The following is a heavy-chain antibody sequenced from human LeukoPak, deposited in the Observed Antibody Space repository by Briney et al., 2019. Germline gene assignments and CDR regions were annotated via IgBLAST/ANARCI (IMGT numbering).Heavy chain of an antibody. V-gene: IGHV3-30*07. CDR1: GFTFTTYA. Sequence: GGSLRLSCAASGFTFTTYAMLWVRQAPGKGPEWVARISYDGSDKYYADSVKGRFTISRDDPKNTVFLQMNSLRAEDTAVYYCARDLALYGMDVWGQGTTVTVSS. CDR2: ISYDGSDK. J-gene: IGHJ6*02. CDR3: ARDLALYGMDV.